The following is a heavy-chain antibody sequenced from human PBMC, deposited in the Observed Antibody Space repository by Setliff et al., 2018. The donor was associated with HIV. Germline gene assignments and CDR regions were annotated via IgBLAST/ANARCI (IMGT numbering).Heavy chain of an antibody. V-gene: IGHV4-31*03. D-gene: IGHD1-26*01. Sequence: LSLTCTVSGDSIGFSGYFWSWIRQHPGKGLEWIGYIYYSGSTFYSPSLKSRAAISIDTSKNQFFLKLKSVTVADTAVYYCARGGGSPQRFAFDIWGQGTMVTVSS. CDR2: IYYSGST. J-gene: IGHJ3*02. CDR3: ARGGGSPQRFAFDI. CDR1: GDSIGFSGYF.